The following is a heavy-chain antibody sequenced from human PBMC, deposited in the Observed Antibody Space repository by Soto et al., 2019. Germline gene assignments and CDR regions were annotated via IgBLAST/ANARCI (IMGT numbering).Heavy chain of an antibody. D-gene: IGHD6-13*01. Sequence: GASVKVSCKASGGTFSSYTISWVRQAPGQGLEWMGRIIPILGIANYAQKFQGRVTITADKSTSTAYMELSSLRSEDTAVYYCASSPKGIAAAGTGYWGQGTLVTVSS. CDR2: IIPILGIA. CDR3: ASSPKGIAAAGTGY. J-gene: IGHJ4*02. CDR1: GGTFSSYT. V-gene: IGHV1-69*02.